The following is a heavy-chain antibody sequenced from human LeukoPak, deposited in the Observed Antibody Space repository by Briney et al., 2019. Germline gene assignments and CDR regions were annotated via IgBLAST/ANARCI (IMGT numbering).Heavy chain of an antibody. D-gene: IGHD5-18*01. CDR2: INQDGSDK. V-gene: IGHV3-7*02. Sequence: GGSLRLSCAASGFTLGSYWMGWVRQAPGKGLEWVANINQDGSDKYYVDSVKGRFTISRDNAKNSLYLQMNSLRAEDTAMYYCARLVWDTTMADGDIDSWGQGTLLIVSS. CDR1: GFTLGSYW. CDR3: ARLVWDTTMADGDIDS. J-gene: IGHJ4*02.